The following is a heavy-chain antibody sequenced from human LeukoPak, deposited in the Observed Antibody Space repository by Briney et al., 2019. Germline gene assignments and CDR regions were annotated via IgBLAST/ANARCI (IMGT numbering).Heavy chain of an antibody. CDR3: ARGVEWGTYRPDAFEI. D-gene: IGHD3-16*02. Sequence: GESLKISCKGSGYTFTNYWIAWVRQMPGKGLEWMGIIYPGDSDTRKSPSFQGQVTISADKSISTTFLQWNSLKASDTAMYYCARGVEWGTYRPDAFEIWGQGTMVTVSS. J-gene: IGHJ3*02. V-gene: IGHV5-51*01. CDR2: IYPGDSDT. CDR1: GYTFTNYW.